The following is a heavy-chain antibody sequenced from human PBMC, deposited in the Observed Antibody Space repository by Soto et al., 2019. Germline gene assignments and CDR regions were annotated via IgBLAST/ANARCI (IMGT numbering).Heavy chain of an antibody. Sequence: PSETLSLTCTVSGGSISSGGYYWSWIRQHPGKGLEWIGYIYYSGSTYYNPSLKSRVTISVDTSKNQFSLKLSSVTAADTAVYYCARGHGDYVVCNWFDPWGQGTLVTVSS. CDR1: GGSISSGGYY. CDR3: ARGHGDYVVCNWFDP. CDR2: IYYSGST. D-gene: IGHD4-17*01. V-gene: IGHV4-31*03. J-gene: IGHJ5*02.